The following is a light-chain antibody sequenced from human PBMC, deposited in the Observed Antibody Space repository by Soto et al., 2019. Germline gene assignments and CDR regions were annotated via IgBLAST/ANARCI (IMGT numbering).Light chain of an antibody. CDR1: QTIRSW. V-gene: IGKV1-5*03. Sequence: DIQMTQSPSTLSASVGDRVTITCRASQTIRSWLAWYQQKPGKAPKLLIYKSSSLESGGPARFRGSGSGTEFTLTISSPQPDDFAPYYCQQHNTFWTFGQGTRVEIK. CDR3: QQHNTFWT. CDR2: KSS. J-gene: IGKJ1*01.